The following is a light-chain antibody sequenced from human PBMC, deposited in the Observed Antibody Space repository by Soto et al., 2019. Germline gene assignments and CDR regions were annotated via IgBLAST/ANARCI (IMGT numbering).Light chain of an antibody. CDR2: AAS. J-gene: IGKJ2*01. CDR1: QSVSNF. Sequence: DIQMTQSPSSLSASVGDSVTITCRASQSVSNFLNWYQQKPGKAPKILIYAASILQSGVPSRFSGSGSGTDFMLTISSLQPEDFATYYCQQTYSLYTFGQGTKLDIK. V-gene: IGKV1-39*01. CDR3: QQTYSLYT.